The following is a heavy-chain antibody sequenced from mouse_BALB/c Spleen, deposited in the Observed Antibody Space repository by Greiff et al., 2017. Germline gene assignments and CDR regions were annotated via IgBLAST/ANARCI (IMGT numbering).Heavy chain of an antibody. V-gene: IGHV5-9-4*01. Sequence: EVMLVESGGGLVKPGGSLKLSCAASGFTFSSYAMSWVRQTPEKRLEWVAEISSGGSYTYYPDTVTGRFTISRDNAKNTLYLEMSSLRSEDTAMYYCARPFTKNYAMDYWGQGTSVTVSS. CDR1: GFTFSSYA. D-gene: IGHD1-1*01. CDR2: ISSGGSYT. J-gene: IGHJ4*01. CDR3: ARPFTKNYAMDY.